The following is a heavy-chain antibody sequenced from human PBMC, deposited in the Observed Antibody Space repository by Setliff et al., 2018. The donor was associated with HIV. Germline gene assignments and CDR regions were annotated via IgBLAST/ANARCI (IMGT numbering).Heavy chain of an antibody. CDR3: ARGGDGYNPGGGTFDH. V-gene: IGHV4-61*02. D-gene: IGHD1-1*01. CDR1: GVSINSGNYY. Sequence: PSETLSLTCTVSGVSINSGNYYWGWIRQPAGKRLEWIGRIYSSGNTNYNPSLKSRVTISADMSKNQFSLRLKSVTAAETAVYYCARGGDGYNPGGGTFDHWGQGTLVTV. CDR2: IYSSGNT. J-gene: IGHJ4*02.